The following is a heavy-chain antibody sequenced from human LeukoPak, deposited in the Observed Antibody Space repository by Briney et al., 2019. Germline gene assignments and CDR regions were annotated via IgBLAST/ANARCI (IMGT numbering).Heavy chain of an antibody. CDR1: GYTLTSYY. D-gene: IGHD5-12*01. CDR3: ARDGVATLQLRYYYYYMDV. Sequence: ASVEVSCKASGYTLTSYYMHWVRQAPGQGLEWMGIINPSGGSTSYAQKFQGRVTMTRDTSTSTVYMELSSLRSEDTAVYYCARDGVATLQLRYYYYYMDVWGKGTTVTISS. CDR2: INPSGGST. V-gene: IGHV1-46*01. J-gene: IGHJ6*03.